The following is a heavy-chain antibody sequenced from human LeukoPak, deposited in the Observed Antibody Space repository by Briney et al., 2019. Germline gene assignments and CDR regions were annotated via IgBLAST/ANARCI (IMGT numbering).Heavy chain of an antibody. CDR1: GTSFSSYY. Sequence: SETLSLTCGVSGTSFSSYYWSWIRQTPGKGLEWIGEVNHSGYTNMNPSLKSRVTISVDTSKNQFSLMLTSVTAADAAVYFCARMTTGHDYWGQGTLVTVSS. D-gene: IGHD4-17*01. CDR3: ARMTTGHDY. V-gene: IGHV4-34*01. CDR2: VNHSGYT. J-gene: IGHJ4*02.